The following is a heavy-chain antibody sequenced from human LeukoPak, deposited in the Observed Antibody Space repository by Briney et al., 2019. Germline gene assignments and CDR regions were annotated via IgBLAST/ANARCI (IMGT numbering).Heavy chain of an antibody. Sequence: SETLSPTCTVSGGSISSGGYYWSWIRQHPGKGLEWIGYIYYSGSTYYNPSLKSRVTISVDTSKNQFSLKLSSVTAADTAVYYCARRVRSGYSHDWYFDLWGRGTLVTVSS. CDR3: ARRVRSGYSHDWYFDL. D-gene: IGHD3-3*01. CDR2: IYYSGST. J-gene: IGHJ2*01. CDR1: GGSISSGGYY. V-gene: IGHV4-31*03.